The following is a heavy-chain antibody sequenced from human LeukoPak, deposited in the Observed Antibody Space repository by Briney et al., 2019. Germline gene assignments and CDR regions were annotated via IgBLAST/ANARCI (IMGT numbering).Heavy chain of an antibody. CDR2: MNPNSGNT. CDR1: GYSFTSYD. V-gene: IGHV1-8*01. D-gene: IGHD3-9*01. J-gene: IGHJ5*02. Sequence: ASVKVSCKASGYSFTSYDINWVRQATGQGLEWMGWMNPNSGNTGYAQKFQGRVTMTRNTSISTAYMELSSLRSEDTAVYYCARGQRSYYDILTGYYMDNWFDPWGQGTLVTVSS. CDR3: ARGQRSYYDILTGYYMDNWFDP.